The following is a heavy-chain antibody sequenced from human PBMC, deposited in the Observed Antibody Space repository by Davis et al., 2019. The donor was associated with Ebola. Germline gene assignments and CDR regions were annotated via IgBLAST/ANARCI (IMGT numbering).Heavy chain of an antibody. CDR3: ARDAGTTVTKSWGYYYYGMDV. V-gene: IGHV3-30-3*01. CDR2: ISYDGSNK. CDR1: GFTFSSYA. D-gene: IGHD4-17*01. Sequence: PGGSLRLSCAASGFTFSSYAMHWVRQAPGKGLEWVAVISYDGSNKYYADSVKGRFTISRDNSKNTLYLQMNSLRAEDTAVYYCARDAGTTVTKSWGYYYYGMDVWGQGTTVTVSS. J-gene: IGHJ6*02.